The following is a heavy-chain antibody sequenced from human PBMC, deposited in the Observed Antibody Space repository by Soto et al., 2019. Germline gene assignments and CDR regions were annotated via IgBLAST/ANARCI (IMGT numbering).Heavy chain of an antibody. Sequence: PGGSLRLSCAASGFTFSSYGMHWVRQAPGKGLEWVAVISYDGSNKYYADSVKGRFTISRDNSKNTLYLQMNSLRAEDTAVYYCAKWGRMYYYDSSGYYRRGFDYWGQGTLVTVSS. CDR2: ISYDGSNK. CDR3: AKWGRMYYYDSSGYYRRGFDY. D-gene: IGHD3-22*01. V-gene: IGHV3-30*18. J-gene: IGHJ4*02. CDR1: GFTFSSYG.